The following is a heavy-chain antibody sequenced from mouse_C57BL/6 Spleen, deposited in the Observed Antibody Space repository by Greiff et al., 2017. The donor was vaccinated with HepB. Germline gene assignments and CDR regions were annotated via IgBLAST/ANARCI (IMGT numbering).Heavy chain of an antibody. CDR3: ARSPTLRYYGSSLDY. Sequence: EVKLMESGGGLVQPGGSLKLSCAASGFTFSDYYMYWVRQTPEKRLEWVAYISNGGGSTYYPDTVKGRFTISRDNATNTLYLQMSRLKSEDTAMYYCARSPTLRYYGSSLDYWGQGTTLTVSS. CDR2: ISNGGGST. V-gene: IGHV5-12*01. J-gene: IGHJ2*01. CDR1: GFTFSDYY. D-gene: IGHD1-1*01.